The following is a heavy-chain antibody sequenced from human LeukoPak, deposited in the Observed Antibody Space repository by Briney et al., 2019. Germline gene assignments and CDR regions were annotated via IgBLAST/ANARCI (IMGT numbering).Heavy chain of an antibody. CDR1: GFTFSSYA. CDR3: ARGPSSSSWSRFDP. V-gene: IGHV3-48*02. D-gene: IGHD6-13*01. CDR2: ISSSGTK. Sequence: AGGSLRLSCAASGFTFSSYAMNWVRQAPGKGLEWVSCISSSGTKYYADSVKGRFTTSRDNGKSSLFLEMNSLRDEDTAVYYCARGPSSSSWSRFDPWGQGTLVTVSS. J-gene: IGHJ5*02.